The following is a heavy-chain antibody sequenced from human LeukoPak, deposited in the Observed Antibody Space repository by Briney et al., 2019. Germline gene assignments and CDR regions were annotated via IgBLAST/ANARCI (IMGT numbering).Heavy chain of an antibody. V-gene: IGHV4-59*01. J-gene: IGHJ6*03. D-gene: IGHD3-3*01. CDR2: ISRSGST. CDR3: ARENQLRFLEWSKPQYYYYMDV. CDR1: GGSISSYY. Sequence: SETLSLTCIVSGGSISSYYWSWIRQPPGKGLEWIGYISRSGSTNYNPSLKSRVTISVDTSKNQFSLKLSSVTAADTAVYYCARENQLRFLEWSKPQYYYYMDVWGKGTTVTVSS.